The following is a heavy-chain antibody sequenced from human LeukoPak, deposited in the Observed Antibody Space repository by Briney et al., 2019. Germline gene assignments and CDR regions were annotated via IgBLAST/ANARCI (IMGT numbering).Heavy chain of an antibody. V-gene: IGHV4-34*01. CDR1: GGSFGGYY. Sequence: SETLSLTCAVYGGSFGGYYWSWIRQPPGKGLEWIGEINHSGSTNYNPCLKSRVTISVDTSKNQFSLKLSSVTAADTAVYYCARGRSPSSGYYGLCDYWGQGTLVTVSS. J-gene: IGHJ4*02. D-gene: IGHD3-22*01. CDR3: ARGRSPSSGYYGLCDY. CDR2: INHSGST.